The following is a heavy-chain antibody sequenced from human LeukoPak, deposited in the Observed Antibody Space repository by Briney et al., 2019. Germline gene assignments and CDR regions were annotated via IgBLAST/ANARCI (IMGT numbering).Heavy chain of an antibody. J-gene: IGHJ3*02. V-gene: IGHV3-7*03. D-gene: IGHD6-19*01. Sequence: GGSLRLSCAASGFTFSSYWMSWVRQAPGKGLEWVANIKQDGSEKYYVDSVKGRFTISRDNAKNSLYLQMNSLRAEDTAVYYCARASRPEYSSVWYAAFDIWGQGTMVTVYS. CDR1: GFTFSSYW. CDR3: ARASRPEYSSVWYAAFDI. CDR2: IKQDGSEK.